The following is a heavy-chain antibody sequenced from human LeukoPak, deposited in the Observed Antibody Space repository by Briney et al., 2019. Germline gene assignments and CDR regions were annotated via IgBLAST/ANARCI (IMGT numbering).Heavy chain of an antibody. Sequence: GGSLRLSCAASGFTFSSYAMSWVRQAPGKGLEWVSAISGSGGSTYYADSVKGRFTISRDNSKNTLYLQMNSLRAEDTAVYYCAKEVVRYYGSGSLYYFDYWGQGTLVTVSS. CDR3: AKEVVRYYGSGSLYYFDY. CDR1: GFTFSSYA. J-gene: IGHJ4*02. D-gene: IGHD3-10*01. CDR2: ISGSGGST. V-gene: IGHV3-23*01.